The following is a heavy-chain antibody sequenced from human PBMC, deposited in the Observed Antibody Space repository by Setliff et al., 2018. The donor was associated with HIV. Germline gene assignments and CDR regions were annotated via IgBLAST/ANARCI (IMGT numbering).Heavy chain of an antibody. CDR1: GFTFSSYA. J-gene: IGHJ4*02. CDR2: ISYDGSNK. Sequence: GASLKISCAASGFTFSSYAMHWVRQAPGKGLEWVAVISYDGSNKYYADSAKGRFTISRDNSKNTLYLQMNSLRAEDTAVYYCARTPLRYFDWSQTHFDYWGQGTLVTVSS. D-gene: IGHD3-9*01. CDR3: ARTPLRYFDWSQTHFDY. V-gene: IGHV3-30*04.